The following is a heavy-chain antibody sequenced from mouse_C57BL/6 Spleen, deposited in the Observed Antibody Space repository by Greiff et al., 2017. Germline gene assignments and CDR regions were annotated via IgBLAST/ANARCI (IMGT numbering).Heavy chain of an antibody. CDR2: ISSGSSTI. CDR3: ARQPPMDY. V-gene: IGHV5-17*01. Sequence: EVKLVASGGGLVKPGGSLQLSCAASGFTFSDYGMHWVRQAPEKGLEWVAYISSGSSTINYADTVQGRFTISRDNAKNTLFRQMTSLRSEDTAMYYCARQPPMDYWGQGTSVTVAS. CDR1: GFTFSDYG. D-gene: IGHD6-1*01. J-gene: IGHJ4*01.